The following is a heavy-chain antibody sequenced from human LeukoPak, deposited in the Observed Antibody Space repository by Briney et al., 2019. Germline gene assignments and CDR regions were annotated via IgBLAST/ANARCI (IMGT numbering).Heavy chain of an antibody. CDR3: ARYSSTWPYWYFDL. D-gene: IGHD6-6*01. V-gene: IGHV4-30-2*01. CDR2: ISHSGST. CDR1: GGSINSGGYS. J-gene: IGHJ2*01. Sequence: KPSETLSLTCAVSGGSINSGGYSWSWIRQPPGKGLEWIGYISHSGSTYYSPSLKSRVTISVDRSKNQFSLKLTSVTAADTAVYYCARYSSTWPYWYFDLWGRGTLVTVSS.